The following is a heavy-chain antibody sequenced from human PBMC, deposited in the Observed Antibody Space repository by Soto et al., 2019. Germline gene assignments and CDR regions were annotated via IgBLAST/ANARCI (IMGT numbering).Heavy chain of an antibody. CDR2: MNPNSGDT. Sequence: ASVKVSCKASGYTFTSSEINWVRQATGQGLEWMGWMNPNSGDTGFAQKFQGRVTMTRNTSISTAYLDLSSLRSEDTAVYYCATGLLDYWGRGTLVTVSS. D-gene: IGHD2-15*01. CDR3: ATGLLDY. CDR1: GYTFTSSE. J-gene: IGHJ4*02. V-gene: IGHV1-8*01.